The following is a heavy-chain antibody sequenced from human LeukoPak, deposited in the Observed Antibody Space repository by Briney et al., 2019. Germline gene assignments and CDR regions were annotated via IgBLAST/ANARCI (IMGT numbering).Heavy chain of an antibody. CDR1: GGTCSGYY. D-gene: IGHD3-3*01. CDR3: ARGPPIFGVARYYYYYMDV. J-gene: IGHJ6*03. CDR2: INHSGST. Sequence: SEPLCLTFAVYGGTCSGYYRSGVRDPPGKGLEWIGEINHSGSTNYNPSLKSRVTISVDTSKNQFSLKLSSVTAADTAVYYCARGPPIFGVARYYYYYMDVWGKGTTVTVSS. V-gene: IGHV4-34*01.